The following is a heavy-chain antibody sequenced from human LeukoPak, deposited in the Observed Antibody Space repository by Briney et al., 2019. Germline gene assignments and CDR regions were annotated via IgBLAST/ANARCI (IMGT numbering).Heavy chain of an antibody. Sequence: SETLSLTCTVSGGSISSSIYYWGWIRQSPGKGLEWIGSIYYSGSTYYNPSLKSRVTLSVDTSKNQYSLKLSSVTAADTAVYYCARDENGYVWGSFRAWGQGTLVTVSS. J-gene: IGHJ5*02. CDR3: ARDENGYVWGSFRA. CDR1: GGSISSSIYY. V-gene: IGHV4-39*07. D-gene: IGHD3-16*02. CDR2: IYYSGST.